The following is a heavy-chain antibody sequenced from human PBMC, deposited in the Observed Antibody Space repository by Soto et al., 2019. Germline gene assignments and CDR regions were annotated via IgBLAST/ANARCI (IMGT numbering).Heavy chain of an antibody. J-gene: IGHJ5*02. D-gene: IGHD3-10*01. V-gene: IGHV4-38-2*01. CDR3: ARGRFGELFNWFDP. Sequence: SETLSLTCAVPGYSISSGYYWGWIRQPPGKGLEWIGSIYHSGSTYYNPSLKSRVTISVDTPKNQFSLKLSSVTAADTAVYYCARGRFGELFNWFDPWGQGTLVTVSS. CDR2: IYHSGST. CDR1: GYSISSGYY.